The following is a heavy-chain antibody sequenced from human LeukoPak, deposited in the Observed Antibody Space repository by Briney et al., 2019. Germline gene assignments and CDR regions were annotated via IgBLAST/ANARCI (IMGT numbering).Heavy chain of an antibody. CDR2: INPNSGGT. CDR3: AREGDSSSSFDY. J-gene: IGHJ4*02. D-gene: IGHD6-6*01. CDR1: GYTFTGYY. Sequence: ASVKVSCKASGYTFTGYYMHWVRQAPGQGLEWMGWINPNSGGTNYAQKFQGRVTMTRDTSISTAYMELSRLRSDDTAVYCCAREGDSSSSFDYWGQGTLVTVSS. V-gene: IGHV1-2*02.